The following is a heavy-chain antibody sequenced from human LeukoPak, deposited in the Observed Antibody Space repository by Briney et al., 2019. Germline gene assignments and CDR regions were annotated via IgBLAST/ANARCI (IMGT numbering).Heavy chain of an antibody. D-gene: IGHD6-13*01. J-gene: IGHJ4*02. CDR3: AKVRGIAAAGFDY. CDR1: GFTFDDYA. Sequence: PGRSLRLSCAASGFTFDDYAMHWVRQAPGKGLEWVSGIRWNSGSIGYADSVKGRFTISRDNAKNSLYLQMNSLRAEDTALYYCAKVRGIAAAGFDYWGQGTLVTVSS. CDR2: IRWNSGSI. V-gene: IGHV3-9*01.